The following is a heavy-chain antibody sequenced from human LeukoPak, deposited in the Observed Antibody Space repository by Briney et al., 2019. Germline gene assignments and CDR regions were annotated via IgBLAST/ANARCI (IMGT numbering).Heavy chain of an antibody. CDR3: TTGQREWLVRVYYYYYGMDV. V-gene: IGHV3-15*01. D-gene: IGHD6-19*01. Sequence: PGGSLRLSCAPSGFTFSSYNLNWVRQAPGKGLEWVGRIKSKTDGGTTDYAAPVKGRFTISRDDSKNTLYLQMNSLKTEDTAVYYCTTGQREWLVRVYYYYYGMDVWGQGTTVTVSS. CDR1: GFTFSSYN. J-gene: IGHJ6*02. CDR2: IKSKTDGGTT.